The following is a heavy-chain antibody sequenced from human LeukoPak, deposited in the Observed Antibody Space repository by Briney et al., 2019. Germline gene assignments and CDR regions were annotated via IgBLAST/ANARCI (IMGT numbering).Heavy chain of an antibody. V-gene: IGHV3-21*01. CDR3: ARAGLTGTLADNWFDP. Sequence: PGGSLRLSCAASGFTFSSYSMNWVRQAPGKGLEWVSSISSSSSYIYYADSVKGRFTISRDNAKNSLYLQMNSLRAEDTAVYYCARAGLTGTLADNWFDPWGQGTLVTVSS. CDR2: ISSSSSYI. CDR1: GFTFSSYS. D-gene: IGHD1-20*01. J-gene: IGHJ5*02.